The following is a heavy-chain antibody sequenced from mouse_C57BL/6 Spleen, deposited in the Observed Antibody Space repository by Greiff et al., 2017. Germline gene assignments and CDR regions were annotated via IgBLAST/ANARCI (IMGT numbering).Heavy chain of an antibody. D-gene: IGHD2-3*01. J-gene: IGHJ2*01. Sequence: QVQLKQPGAELVMPGASVKLSCKASGYTFTSYWMHWVKQRPGQGLEWIGEIDPSDSYTNYNQKFKGKSTLTVDKSSSTAYMQLSSLTSEDSAVYYCARGLLRRYFDYWGQGTTLTVSS. CDR2: IDPSDSYT. CDR1: GYTFTSYW. V-gene: IGHV1-69*01. CDR3: ARGLLRRYFDY.